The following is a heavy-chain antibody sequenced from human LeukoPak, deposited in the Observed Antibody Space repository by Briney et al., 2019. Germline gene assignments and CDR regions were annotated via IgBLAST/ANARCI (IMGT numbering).Heavy chain of an antibody. Sequence: GASVKVSCKASGGTFSSYAISWVRQAPGQGLEWMGGIIPIFGTANYAQKFQGRVTITTDESTSTAYMELSSLRSEDTAVYYCARVNLMVYAHDYWGQGTLVTVPS. D-gene: IGHD2-8*01. CDR2: IIPIFGTA. CDR1: GGTFSSYA. V-gene: IGHV1-69*05. J-gene: IGHJ4*02. CDR3: ARVNLMVYAHDY.